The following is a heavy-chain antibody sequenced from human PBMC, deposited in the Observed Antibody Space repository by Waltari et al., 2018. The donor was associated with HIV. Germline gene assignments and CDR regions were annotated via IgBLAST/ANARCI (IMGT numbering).Heavy chain of an antibody. Sequence: LRESGPGLVKPSDILALNCTVSGASMKSRGHYWGWVRQSPATGLEWIGSIYHTGVTFNNPSLKSRIVMSLDASRGQFFLRLRSLTAADTGVYYCVRQGGDQGELLREWGPGTPVVVST. CDR2: IYHTGVT. D-gene: IGHD2-21*02. CDR3: VRQGGDQGELLRE. CDR1: GASMKSRGHY. J-gene: IGHJ4*03. V-gene: IGHV4-39*01.